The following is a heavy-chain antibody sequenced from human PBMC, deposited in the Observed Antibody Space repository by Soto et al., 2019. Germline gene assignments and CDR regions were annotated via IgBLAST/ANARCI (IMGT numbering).Heavy chain of an antibody. D-gene: IGHD4-17*01. J-gene: IGHJ4*02. CDR1: GFTFSSYG. Sequence: QVQLVESGGGVVQPGRSLRLSCAASGFTFSSYGMHWVRQAPGKGLEWVAVIWYDGSNKYYADSVKGRFTISRDNSKNKLYLQMNRLRAEDTAVYYCARDLTNRHYGDPLEYWGQGTLVTVSS. CDR2: IWYDGSNK. V-gene: IGHV3-33*01. CDR3: ARDLTNRHYGDPLEY.